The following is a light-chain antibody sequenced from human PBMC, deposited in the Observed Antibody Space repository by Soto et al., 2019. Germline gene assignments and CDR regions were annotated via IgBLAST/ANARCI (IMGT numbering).Light chain of an antibody. J-gene: IGKJ4*01. V-gene: IGKV3-20*01. CDR2: GAS. Sequence: EIVLTQSPGTLSLSPGERVTLYCRAGQSISSNYLAWYQQKPGQAPRLLIYGASNRATGIPDRFSGSGSGTDFTLTISRLEPEDFAVYYCQQYGSSGTFGGGTKVDIK. CDR3: QQYGSSGT. CDR1: QSISSNY.